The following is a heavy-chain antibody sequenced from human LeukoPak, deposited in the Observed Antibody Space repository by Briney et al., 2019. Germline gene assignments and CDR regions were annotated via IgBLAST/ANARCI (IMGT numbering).Heavy chain of an antibody. CDR1: GFTFSSYG. V-gene: IGHV3-30*02. J-gene: IGHJ3*02. CDR3: ARDGGIAARYAFDI. CDR2: IQFDGSDE. D-gene: IGHD6-6*01. Sequence: GGSLRLSCAASGFTFSSYGMHWVRQAPGKGLEWVAFIQFDGSDEFYADSMKGRFTISRDNSKNTLYLQMNSLGAEDTAVYYCARDGGIAARYAFDIWGQGTMVTVSS.